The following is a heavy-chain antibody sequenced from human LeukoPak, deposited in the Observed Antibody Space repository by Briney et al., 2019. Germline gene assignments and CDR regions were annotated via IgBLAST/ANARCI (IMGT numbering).Heavy chain of an antibody. Sequence: GGSLRLSCAASGFTFSSYSMNWVRQAPGKGLEWVSSISSSSSYIYYADSVKGRFTISRDNAKNSLYLQMNSLRAEDTAVYYCARVSGGSGAVEAFYIWGQGTMVTVSS. V-gene: IGHV3-21*01. J-gene: IGHJ3*02. CDR1: GFTFSSYS. D-gene: IGHD3-10*01. CDR3: ARVSGGSGAVEAFYI. CDR2: ISSSSSYI.